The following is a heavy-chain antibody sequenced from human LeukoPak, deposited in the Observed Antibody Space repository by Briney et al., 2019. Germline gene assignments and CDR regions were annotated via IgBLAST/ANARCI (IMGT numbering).Heavy chain of an antibody. CDR2: IKQDGSEK. V-gene: IGHV3-7*01. Sequence: GGSLRLSCAASGFAFSSYWMSWVRQAPGKGLEWVANIKQDGSEKYYVDSVKGRFTISRDNAKNSLYLQMNSLRAEDTAVYYCARDQLNIVVVPAAETYYYYYGMDVWDQGTTVTVSS. CDR1: GFAFSSYW. CDR3: ARDQLNIVVVPAAETYYYYYGMDV. D-gene: IGHD2-2*01. J-gene: IGHJ6*02.